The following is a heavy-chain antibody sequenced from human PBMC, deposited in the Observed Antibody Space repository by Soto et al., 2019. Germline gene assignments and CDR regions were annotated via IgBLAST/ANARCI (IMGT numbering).Heavy chain of an antibody. Sequence: QITLKESGPTGVKPTQTLTLTCTFSGFSLTTSGVAVGWIRQPPGKALEWLALIHWDDDKRYSPSLKSRLTIIKDTSKKQVVLTMTNMEPVDTATYYCVHKGGEYYYATSGYSYFDYWGQGTLVTVSS. CDR2: IHWDDDK. CDR1: GFSLTTSGVA. CDR3: VHKGGEYYYATSGYSYFDY. V-gene: IGHV2-5*02. J-gene: IGHJ4*02. D-gene: IGHD3-22*01.